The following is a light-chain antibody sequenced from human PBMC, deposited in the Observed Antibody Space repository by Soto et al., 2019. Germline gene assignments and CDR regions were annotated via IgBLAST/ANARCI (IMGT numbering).Light chain of an antibody. CDR3: MQATNWPYT. CDR1: QSLVYSEGNTY. Sequence: EVVMTQSPLSLPVTLGQPASISCRSSQSLVYSEGNTYLNWFQQRPGQSPRRLSYKVSNRDSGVPDRFSGSGSGTDFTLKITRVEAEDVGVYYCMQATNWPYTFGQGTKLEIK. V-gene: IGKV2-30*01. J-gene: IGKJ2*01. CDR2: KVS.